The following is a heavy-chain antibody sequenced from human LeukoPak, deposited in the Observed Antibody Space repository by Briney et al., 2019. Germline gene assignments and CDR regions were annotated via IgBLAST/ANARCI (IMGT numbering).Heavy chain of an antibody. Sequence: NPGGSLRLSCAASGFTFSSYSMNWVRQAPGKGLEWVSSISSSSSSIYYADSVKGRFTISRDNAKNSLYLQMNSLRAEDTAVYYCARDRYSSGWYGYYYMDVWGKGTTVTVSS. V-gene: IGHV3-21*01. CDR2: ISSSSSSI. J-gene: IGHJ6*03. CDR1: GFTFSSYS. CDR3: ARDRYSSGWYGYYYMDV. D-gene: IGHD6-19*01.